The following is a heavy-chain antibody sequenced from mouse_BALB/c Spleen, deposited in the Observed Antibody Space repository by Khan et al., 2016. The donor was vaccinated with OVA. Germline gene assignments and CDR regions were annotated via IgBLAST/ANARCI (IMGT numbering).Heavy chain of an antibody. V-gene: IGHV1-81*01. D-gene: IGHD2-3*01. J-gene: IGHJ2*01. CDR1: GYTFTYYV. CDR3: ARGDGYYVYFDY. CDR2: IYPGSDNA. Sequence: VQLQESGPELVKPGASVKMSCKASGYTFTYYVITWVKKRTGQGLEWIGEIYPGSDNAYYNERFKGKATLTADKSSNTTHMQLSSLTSEDSAVYFCARGDGYYVYFDYWGQGTTLTVSS.